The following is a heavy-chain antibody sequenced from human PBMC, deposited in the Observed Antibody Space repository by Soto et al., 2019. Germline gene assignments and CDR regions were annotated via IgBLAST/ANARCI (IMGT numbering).Heavy chain of an antibody. CDR1: GYTFTSYD. D-gene: IGHD2-15*01. CDR2: MNPNSGNT. V-gene: IGHV1-8*01. Sequence: ASVKVSCKASGYTFTSYDINWVRQATGQGREWMGWMNPNSGNTGYAQKFQGRVTMTRNTSISTAYMELSSLRSEDTAVYYCAREYCSGGSCYFSAAFDILGQGTMVTVSS. J-gene: IGHJ3*02. CDR3: AREYCSGGSCYFSAAFDI.